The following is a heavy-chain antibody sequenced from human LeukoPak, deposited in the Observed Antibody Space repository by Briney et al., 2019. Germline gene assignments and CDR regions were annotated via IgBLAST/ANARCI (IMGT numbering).Heavy chain of an antibody. V-gene: IGHV4-39*01. CDR1: GGSISSSSYY. J-gene: IGHJ3*02. Sequence: TSETLSLTCTVSGGSISSSSYYWGWIRQPPGKGLEWIGSIYYSGSTYYNPSLKSRVTISVDTSKNRFSLKLSSVTAADTAVYYCAISNCSSTSCFQARDAFDIWGQGTMVTVSS. D-gene: IGHD2-2*01. CDR2: IYYSGST. CDR3: AISNCSSTSCFQARDAFDI.